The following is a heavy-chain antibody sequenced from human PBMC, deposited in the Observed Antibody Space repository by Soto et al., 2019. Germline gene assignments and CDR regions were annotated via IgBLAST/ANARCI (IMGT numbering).Heavy chain of an antibody. CDR2: IYYSGST. J-gene: IGHJ6*02. V-gene: IGHV4-59*01. CDR3: ARASYYYYYGMDV. CDR1: GGSISSYY. Sequence: SETLSLTCTVSGGSISSYYWSWIRQPPGKGLEWIGYIYYSGSTNYNPSLKSRVTISVDTSKNQFSLKLSSVTAADTAVYYGARASYYYYYGMDVWGQGTTVTVSS.